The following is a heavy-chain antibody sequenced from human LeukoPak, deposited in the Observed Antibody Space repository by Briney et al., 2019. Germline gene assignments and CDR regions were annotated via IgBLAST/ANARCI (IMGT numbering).Heavy chain of an antibody. CDR3: AKDRECSGTSSCSRYFDH. D-gene: IGHD2-2*01. CDR2: ISVRGGHT. V-gene: IGHV3-23*01. J-gene: IGHJ4*02. CDR1: GFTFSSYA. Sequence: PGGSLRLSCAASGFTFSSYAMSWVRQAPGKGLEWVSGISVRGGHTYYADSVKGRFTISRDNSDNTMYLQMNSLRAEDTAIYYCAKDRECSGTSSCSRYFDHWGQGTLVAVSS.